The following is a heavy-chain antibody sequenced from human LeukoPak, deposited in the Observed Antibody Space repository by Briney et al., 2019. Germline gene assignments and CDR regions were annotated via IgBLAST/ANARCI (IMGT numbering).Heavy chain of an antibody. J-gene: IGHJ5*02. D-gene: IGHD4-17*01. Sequence: ASVKVSCKASGYTFTGYYMHWVRQAPGQGLEWMGWINPNSGGTNYAQKFQGRVTMTRDTSISTAYMELSRLRSEDTAVYYCATATVTTGYPLSFDPWGQGTLVTVSS. CDR2: INPNSGGT. V-gene: IGHV1-2*02. CDR1: GYTFTGYY. CDR3: ATATVTTGYPLSFDP.